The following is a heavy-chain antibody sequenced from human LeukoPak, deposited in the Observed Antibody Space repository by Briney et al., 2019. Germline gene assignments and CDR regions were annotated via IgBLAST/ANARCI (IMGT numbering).Heavy chain of an antibody. D-gene: IGHD3-22*01. J-gene: IGHJ6*02. CDR3: ARDGVYYDSSGYPYPCGMDV. Sequence: ASVKVSCKASGYTFTGYYMHWVRQAPGQGLEWMGWINPSGGSTSYAQKFQGRVTMTRDTSTSTVYMELSSLRSEDTAVYYCARDGVYYDSSGYPYPCGMDVWGQGTTVTVSS. CDR1: GYTFTGYY. V-gene: IGHV1-46*01. CDR2: INPSGGST.